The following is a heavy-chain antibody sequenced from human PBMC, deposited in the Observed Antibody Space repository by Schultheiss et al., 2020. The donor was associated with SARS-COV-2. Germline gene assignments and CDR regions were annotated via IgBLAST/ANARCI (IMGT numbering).Heavy chain of an antibody. J-gene: IGHJ4*03. CDR1: GYTFTSYG. CDR2: INPNSGGT. CDR3: ARALPMNDY. Sequence: GESLKISCKASGYTFTSYGISWVRQAPGQGLEWMGWINPNSGGTNYAQKFQGRVTMTRDTSISTAYMELSRLRSDDTAVYYCARALPMNDYWGQGTMVTVSS. V-gene: IGHV1-2*02.